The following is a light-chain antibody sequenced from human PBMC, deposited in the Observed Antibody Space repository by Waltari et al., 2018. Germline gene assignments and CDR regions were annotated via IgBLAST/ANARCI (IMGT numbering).Light chain of an antibody. CDR3: QQYNNWPPMYS. V-gene: IGKV3-15*01. CDR2: GAS. Sequence: EIVMTQSPGTLSVSPGERVTLSCRASQSVSSKLAWYQQKPGQAPRLLIYGASTRATGIPARFSGSGSGTEFTLTISSLQSEDFAIYYCQQYNNWPPMYSFGQGTKLEIK. J-gene: IGKJ2*01. CDR1: QSVSSK.